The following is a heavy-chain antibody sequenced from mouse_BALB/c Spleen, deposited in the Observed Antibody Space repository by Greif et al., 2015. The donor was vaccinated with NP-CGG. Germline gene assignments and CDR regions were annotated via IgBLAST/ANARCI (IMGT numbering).Heavy chain of an antibody. CDR2: ISSGSSTI. Sequence: EVMLVESGGGLVQPGGSRKLSCAASGFTFSSFGMHWVRQAPEKGLEWVAYISSGSSTIYYADTVKGRFTISRDNPKNTLFLQMTSLRSEDTAMYYCARDGGAYWGQGTLVTVSA. CDR1: GFTFSSFG. J-gene: IGHJ3*01. CDR3: ARDGGAY. D-gene: IGHD1-1*02. V-gene: IGHV5-17*02.